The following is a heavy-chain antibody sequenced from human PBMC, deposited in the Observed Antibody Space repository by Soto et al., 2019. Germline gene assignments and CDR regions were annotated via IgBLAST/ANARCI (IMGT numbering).Heavy chain of an antibody. V-gene: IGHV4-59*01. CDR2: IYYSGST. D-gene: IGHD2-21*02. Sequence: SETLSLTCTVSGGSISSYYWSWIRQPPGKGLEWIGYIYYSGSTNYNPSLKSRVTISVDTSKNQFSLKLSSVTAADTAVYYCARRRGGGDYDAFDIWGQGTMVT. CDR3: ARRRGGGDYDAFDI. J-gene: IGHJ3*02. CDR1: GGSISSYY.